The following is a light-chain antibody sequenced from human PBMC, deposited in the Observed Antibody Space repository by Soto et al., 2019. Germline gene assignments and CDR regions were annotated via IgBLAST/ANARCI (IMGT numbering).Light chain of an antibody. CDR2: EVT. CDR1: SSDVGGYDY. V-gene: IGLV2-14*01. J-gene: IGLJ1*01. CDR3: SSYTSSSTLV. Sequence: QSALTQPASVSGSPGQPITISCTGTSSDVGGYDYVSWYQHHPGKAPKLMVYEVTNRPSGISNRFSGSKSGNTASLTISGLQAEDEAEYYCSSYTSSSTLVFGTGTKLTVL.